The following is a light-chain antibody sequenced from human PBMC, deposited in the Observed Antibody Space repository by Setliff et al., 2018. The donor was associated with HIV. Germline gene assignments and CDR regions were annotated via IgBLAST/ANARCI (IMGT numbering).Light chain of an antibody. CDR3: QQFASSSWT. V-gene: IGKV3-20*01. CDR1: QSVSNNY. J-gene: IGKJ1*01. CDR2: GAS. Sequence: EIVLTQSPGTLSLSPGERGTLSCRASQSVSNNYLAWYQQKPAQAPRLLIYGASRRASGIPDRFSGSGSGTDFTLTISRLEPEDFAVYYCQQFASSSWTLGQGTKVDNQ.